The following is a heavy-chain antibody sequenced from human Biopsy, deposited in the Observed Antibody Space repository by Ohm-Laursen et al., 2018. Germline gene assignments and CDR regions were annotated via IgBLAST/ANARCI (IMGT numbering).Heavy chain of an antibody. CDR1: GGSIISYY. CDR3: ARTPRDSFWSGSYKRGLWFDP. Sequence: GTLSLTWSVSGGSIISYYWTWIRQPPGKGLEWIAHVYNGGITNYNPSLKSRVTISKDTSKNQFSLQVNSVTAADTAVYYCARTPRDSFWSGSYKRGLWFDPWGQGTLVIVSS. CDR2: VYNGGIT. D-gene: IGHD3-3*01. J-gene: IGHJ5*02. V-gene: IGHV4-59*01.